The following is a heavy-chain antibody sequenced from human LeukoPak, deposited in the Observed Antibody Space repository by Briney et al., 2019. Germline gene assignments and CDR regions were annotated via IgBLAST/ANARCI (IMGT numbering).Heavy chain of an antibody. Sequence: GGSLRLSCAASGFTFSSYSMNWVRHAPGKGLEWVSYISSSGRTIYYADSVRGRFTISRDNSKNTLYLQMNSLRAEDTAVYYCAKDTYSGSYLPNNWFDPWGQGTLVTVSS. CDR2: ISSSGRTI. CDR1: GFTFSSYS. V-gene: IGHV3-48*01. J-gene: IGHJ5*02. D-gene: IGHD1-26*01. CDR3: AKDTYSGSYLPNNWFDP.